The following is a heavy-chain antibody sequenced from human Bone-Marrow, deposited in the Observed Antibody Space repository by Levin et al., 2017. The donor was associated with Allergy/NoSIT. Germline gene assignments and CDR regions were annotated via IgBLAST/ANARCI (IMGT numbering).Heavy chain of an antibody. D-gene: IGHD3-10*01. CDR1: GASINNHH. V-gene: IGHV4-59*11. CDR2: MYKSSSA. CDR3: TRQAYGTRYYSRSPKNKQDDYYYMDV. Sequence: SQTLSLTCTVSGASINNHHWSWIRQPPGKSLEWIGYMYKSSSANFNPSLKSRVSMSADMSKNQFSPSLSSVTAADTAVYYCTRQAYGTRYYSRSPKNKQDDYYYMDVWGRGTTVTVSS. J-gene: IGHJ6*03.